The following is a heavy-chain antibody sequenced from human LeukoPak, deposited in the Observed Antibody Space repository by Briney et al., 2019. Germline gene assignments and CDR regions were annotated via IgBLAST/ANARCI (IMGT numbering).Heavy chain of an antibody. V-gene: IGHV3-20*04. CDR1: GFTFDDYG. J-gene: IGHJ4*02. CDR2: INWNGGST. Sequence: PGGSLRLSCAASGFTFDDYGMSWVRQAPGKGLEWVSGINWNGGSTGYADSVKGRFTISRDNAKNSLYLQMNSLRAEDTALYYCARSRGMTTVTRNPFDYWGQGTLVTVSS. D-gene: IGHD4-11*01. CDR3: ARSRGMTTVTRNPFDY.